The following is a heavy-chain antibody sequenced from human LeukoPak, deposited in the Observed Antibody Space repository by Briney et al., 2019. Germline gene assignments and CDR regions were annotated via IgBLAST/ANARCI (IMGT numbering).Heavy chain of an antibody. J-gene: IGHJ4*02. CDR3: AILGGNYYDSSGYPGY. CDR1: GYTFTSYD. V-gene: IGHV1-8*01. CDR2: MNPNSGNT. D-gene: IGHD3-22*01. Sequence: ASVTVSCTASGYTFTSYDINWVRQATGQGLEWMGWMNPNSGNTGYAQKFQGRVTMTRNTSISTAYMELSSLRSEDTAVYYCAILGGNYYDSSGYPGYWGQGTLVTVSS.